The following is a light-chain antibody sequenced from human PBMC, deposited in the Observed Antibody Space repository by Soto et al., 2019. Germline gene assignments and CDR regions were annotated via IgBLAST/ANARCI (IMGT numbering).Light chain of an antibody. CDR1: QSVGSNY. CDR2: GTS. V-gene: IGKV3-20*01. CDR3: QHSGTSSYT. J-gene: IGKJ2*01. Sequence: EIVLTQSPGTLSLSPGERATLSCRASQSVGSNYLAWYQQKPGQAPRLLIYGTSNRATGIPDGFSGSWSGTDFTLTISRLEPEDFAVYYFQHSGTSSYTFGHGTTLEMK.